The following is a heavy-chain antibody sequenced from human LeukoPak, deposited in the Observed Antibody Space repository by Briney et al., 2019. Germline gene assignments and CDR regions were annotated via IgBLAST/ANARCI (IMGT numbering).Heavy chain of an antibody. V-gene: IGHV1-18*01. D-gene: IGHD3-3*02. Sequence: ASVKVSCKASGYTFGQYSISWVRQAPGKGFEWMGWVTPSHTTRVYAQEFQGRVTMTADTNTNTVSMELRSLRFDDTAVYFCARDYILPLETDNGDSFAIWGQGTVVTVSS. CDR1: GYTFGQYS. CDR2: VTPSHTTR. CDR3: ARDYILPLETDNGDSFAI. J-gene: IGHJ3*02.